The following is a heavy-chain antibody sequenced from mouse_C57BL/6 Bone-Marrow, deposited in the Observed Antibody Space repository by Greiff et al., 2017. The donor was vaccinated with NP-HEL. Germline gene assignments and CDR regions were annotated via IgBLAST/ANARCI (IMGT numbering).Heavy chain of an antibody. J-gene: IGHJ3*01. CDR3: ARDWHYYGSSGPY. V-gene: IGHV1-50*01. CDR1: GYTFTSYW. Sequence: QVQLQQPGAELVKPGASVKLSCKASGYTFTSYWMQWVKQRHGQGLEWIGEIDPSDSYTNYNQKFKGKATLTVDTSSSTAYMQLSSLTSEDSAVYYCARDWHYYGSSGPYWGQGTLVTVSA. CDR2: IDPSDSYT. D-gene: IGHD1-1*01.